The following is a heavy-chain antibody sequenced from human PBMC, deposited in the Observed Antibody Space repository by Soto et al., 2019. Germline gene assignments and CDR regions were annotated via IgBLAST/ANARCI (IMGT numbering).Heavy chain of an antibody. CDR3: ARFGQELRYFDWLFKFGWFDP. V-gene: IGHV1-18*01. CDR2: ISAYNGNT. J-gene: IGHJ5*02. D-gene: IGHD3-9*01. Sequence: GASVTVSCKASGYTFTSYGMSWVRQAPGQGLEWMGWISAYNGNTNYAQKLQGRVTMTTDTSTSTAYMELRSLRSDDTAVYYCARFGQELRYFDWLFKFGWFDPWGQGTLVTVSS. CDR1: GYTFTSYG.